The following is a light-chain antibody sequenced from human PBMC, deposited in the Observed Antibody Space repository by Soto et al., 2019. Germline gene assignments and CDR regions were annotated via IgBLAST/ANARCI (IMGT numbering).Light chain of an antibody. J-gene: IGKJ1*01. Sequence: KTRETPKLLIYSTSFLQSGVPSRFSGSGSGTDFILTISSLQPEDFATYFCQQAHSLPWTFGQGTKVELK. V-gene: IGKV1-12*02. CDR2: STS. CDR3: QQAHSLPWT.